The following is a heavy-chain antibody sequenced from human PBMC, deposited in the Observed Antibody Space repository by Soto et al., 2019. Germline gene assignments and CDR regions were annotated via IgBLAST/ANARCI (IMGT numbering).Heavy chain of an antibody. CDR2: IYYSGST. Sequence: PSETLPLTCTVSGGSISSYYWSWIRQPPGKGLEWIGYIYYSGSTNYNPSLKSRVTISVDTTKNQFSLKLSSVTAADTAVYYCARDNGREQYYDSSGYWYYFDYWGQGTLVTVSS. CDR3: ARDNGREQYYDSSGYWYYFDY. D-gene: IGHD3-22*01. V-gene: IGHV4-59*01. J-gene: IGHJ4*02. CDR1: GGSISSYY.